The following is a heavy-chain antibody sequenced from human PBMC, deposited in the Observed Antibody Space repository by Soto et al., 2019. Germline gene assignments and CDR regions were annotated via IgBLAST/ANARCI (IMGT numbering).Heavy chain of an antibody. J-gene: IGHJ4*02. CDR3: ARGYGWLRRFFDY. CDR1: GGSFSGYY. Sequence: QVQLQQWGAGLLKPSETLSLTCAVYGGSFSGYYWSWIRQPPGKGLEWIGEINHSGSTNYNPSLKSRVTISVDTSKNQFSLKLSSVTAADTAVYYCARGYGWLRRFFDYWGQGTLVTVSS. D-gene: IGHD5-12*01. V-gene: IGHV4-34*01. CDR2: INHSGST.